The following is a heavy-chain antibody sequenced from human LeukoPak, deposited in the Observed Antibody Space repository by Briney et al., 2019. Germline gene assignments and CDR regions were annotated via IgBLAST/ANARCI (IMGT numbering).Heavy chain of an antibody. Sequence: SETLSLTCAGYGGSFSGYYWSWIRQPPGKGLEWIGEINHSGSTNYNPSLKSRVTISVDTSKNQFSLKLSSVTAADTAVYCCASFSGPGVGDYWGQGTLVTVSS. CDR3: ASFSGPGVGDY. CDR1: GGSFSGYY. D-gene: IGHD3-3*01. V-gene: IGHV4-34*01. J-gene: IGHJ4*02. CDR2: INHSGST.